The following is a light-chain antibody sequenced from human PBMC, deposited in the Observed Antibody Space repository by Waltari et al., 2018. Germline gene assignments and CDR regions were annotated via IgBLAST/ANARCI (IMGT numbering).Light chain of an antibody. J-gene: IGKJ4*01. CDR2: EAS. CDR3: QQRSKWPLT. CDR1: QSVSSY. Sequence: EIVLTQSPATLSLSPGERATLSCRATQSVSSYLAWYQQRPGQDPRLLIREASITATGIPARLTGSGSETDFTLTISSLEPEDFAVYYCQQRSKWPLTFGGGTKVEIK. V-gene: IGKV3-11*01.